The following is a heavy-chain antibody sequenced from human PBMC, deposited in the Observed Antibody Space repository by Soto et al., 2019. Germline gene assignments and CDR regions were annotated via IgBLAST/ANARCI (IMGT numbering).Heavy chain of an antibody. V-gene: IGHV4-30-4*01. Sequence: QVQLQESGPGLVKPSQTLSLTCTVSGGSISSGDYYWSWIRQPPGKGLEWIGYIYYSGSTYYNPSLKSRDSIAVDTSKNQFSLKLSSVTAAETAVYYCAQKGGYLSPVALWGQGTLVTVSS. CDR3: AQKGGYLSPVAL. CDR2: IYYSGST. J-gene: IGHJ4*02. D-gene: IGHD3-10*01. CDR1: GGSISSGDYY.